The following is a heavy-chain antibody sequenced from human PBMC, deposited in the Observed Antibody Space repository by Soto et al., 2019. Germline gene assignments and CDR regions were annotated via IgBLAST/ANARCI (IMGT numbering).Heavy chain of an antibody. CDR2: VSYDGGTR. V-gene: IGHV3-30-3*01. CDR1: GFSFSTYA. J-gene: IGHJ4*02. Sequence: QVQLVESGGGVVQPGRSLRLSCAASGFSFSTYAMQWVRQAPGKGLEWVAVVSYDGGTRFYAGSVKGRFTISRDNSKNTLYLDSNSLTIEDTAVYDCAREEYKYDRGALDFWGRGALVTVSS. D-gene: IGHD3-16*01. CDR3: AREEYKYDRGALDF.